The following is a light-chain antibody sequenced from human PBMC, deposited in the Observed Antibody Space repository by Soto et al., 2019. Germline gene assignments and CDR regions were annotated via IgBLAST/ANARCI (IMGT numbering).Light chain of an antibody. CDR3: QQSYSTPWT. V-gene: IGKV1-39*01. CDR1: QSISSY. Sequence: DIQMNQSPSTLSASVGDRVTITCRASQSISSYLNGYKQKPGKAPKILIYAASGLQSGVPSRFSGSGSGTDFTLTISSLQHEDFATYYCQQSYSTPWTVGQGTKVDI. CDR2: AAS. J-gene: IGKJ1*01.